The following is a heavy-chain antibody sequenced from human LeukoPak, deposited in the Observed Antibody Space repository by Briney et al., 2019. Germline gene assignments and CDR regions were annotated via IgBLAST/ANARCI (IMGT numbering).Heavy chain of an antibody. V-gene: IGHV1-2*02. CDR2: INPNSGGT. CDR3: ARGRKRSAYGMVRVYNYYYMDV. J-gene: IGHJ6*03. Sequence: ASVKVSCKASGYTFTGYYMHWVRQAPGQGLEWMGWINPNSGGTNYAQKFQGRVTMTRNTSISTAYMELSSLRSEDTAVYYCARGRKRSAYGMVRVYNYYYMDVWGKGTTVTISS. CDR1: GYTFTGYY. D-gene: IGHD3-10*01.